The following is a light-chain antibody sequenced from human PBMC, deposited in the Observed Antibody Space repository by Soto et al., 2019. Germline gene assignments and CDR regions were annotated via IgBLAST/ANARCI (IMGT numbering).Light chain of an antibody. CDR2: GNN. CDR1: GSSIGTNT. J-gene: IGLJ6*01. CDR3: AAWDGSLNNVL. V-gene: IGLV1-44*01. Sequence: QSVLTQPPSASGTPGQRVTISCSGSGSSIGTNTVNWYRQLPGTAPKLLIYGNNQQPSGVPDRFSCSKSGTSPSLAISRLQSEDEASDYCAAWDGSLNNVLFGRSTKVAV.